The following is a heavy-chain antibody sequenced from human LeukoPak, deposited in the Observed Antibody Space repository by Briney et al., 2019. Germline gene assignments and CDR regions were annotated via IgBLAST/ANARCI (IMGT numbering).Heavy chain of an antibody. CDR1: AFTFSSYD. V-gene: IGHV3-48*03. Sequence: PGGSLRLSCAASAFTFSSYDMNWVRQAPGKGLEWISYINSRGTIIYYADSVKGRFTISRDNAKNSLYLQMTSLRAEDTAIYYCARIMSYCGVDCYPLDYWGQGTLVTVSS. D-gene: IGHD2-21*02. CDR3: ARIMSYCGVDCYPLDY. CDR2: INSRGTII. J-gene: IGHJ4*02.